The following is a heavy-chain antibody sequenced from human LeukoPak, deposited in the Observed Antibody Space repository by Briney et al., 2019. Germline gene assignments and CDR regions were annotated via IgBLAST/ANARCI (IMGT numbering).Heavy chain of an antibody. CDR3: AGDLDAFDI. CDR1: GGSISSYY. CDR2: IYYSGST. Sequence: PSETLSLTCTVSGGSISSYYRSWIRQPPGKGLEWIGYIYYSGSTNYNPSLKSRVTISVDTSKNQFSLKLSSVTAADTAVYYCAGDLDAFDIWGQGTMVTVSS. V-gene: IGHV4-59*01. J-gene: IGHJ3*02.